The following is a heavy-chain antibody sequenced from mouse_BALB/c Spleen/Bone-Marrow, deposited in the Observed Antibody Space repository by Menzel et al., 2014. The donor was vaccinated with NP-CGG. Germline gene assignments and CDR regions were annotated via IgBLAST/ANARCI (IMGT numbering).Heavy chain of an antibody. Sequence: EVKLMESGGGLVQPGGSRKLSCAASGFTFSSFGMHGVRPAPEKGLEWVAYISSGSSTIYYGDTVMGRFTISRDNPKNTLFLQMTSLRSEDTATYYCVRSGSSSGYFDYWGQGTTLTVSS. V-gene: IGHV5-17*02. D-gene: IGHD1-1*01. CDR3: VRSGSSSGYFDY. J-gene: IGHJ2*01. CDR2: ISSGSSTI. CDR1: GFTFSSFG.